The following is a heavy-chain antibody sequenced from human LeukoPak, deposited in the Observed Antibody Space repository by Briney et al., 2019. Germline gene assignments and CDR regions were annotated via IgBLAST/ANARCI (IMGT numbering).Heavy chain of an antibody. CDR3: ARVYGGNSDFHYYYYGMDV. CDR1: GGSISSYY. Sequence: SETLSHTCTVSGGSISSYYWSWIRQPPGKGLEWIGYIYYSGSTNYNPSLKSRVTISVDTSKNQFSLKLSSVTAADTAVYYCARVYGGNSDFHYYYYGMDVWGQGTTVTVSS. J-gene: IGHJ6*02. CDR2: IYYSGST. D-gene: IGHD4-23*01. V-gene: IGHV4-59*01.